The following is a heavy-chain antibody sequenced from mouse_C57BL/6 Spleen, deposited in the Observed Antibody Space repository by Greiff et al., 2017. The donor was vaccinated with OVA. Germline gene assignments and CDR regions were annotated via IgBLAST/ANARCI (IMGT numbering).Heavy chain of an antibody. CDR2: INPNNGGT. Sequence: EVQLQQSGPELVKPGASVKMSCKASGYTFTDYNMHWVKQSHGKSLEWIGYINPNNGGTSYNQKFKGKATLTVNKSSSTAYMELRSLTSEDSAVYDCERPYYGSSYGEDYFDYWGQGTTLTVSS. CDR3: ERPYYGSSYGEDYFDY. V-gene: IGHV1-22*01. CDR1: GYTFTDYN. J-gene: IGHJ2*01. D-gene: IGHD1-1*01.